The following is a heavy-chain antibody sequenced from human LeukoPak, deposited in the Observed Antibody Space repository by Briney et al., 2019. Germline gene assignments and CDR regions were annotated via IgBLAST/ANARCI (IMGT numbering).Heavy chain of an antibody. J-gene: IGHJ4*02. V-gene: IGHV3-23*01. CDR3: ARQIAVAGKAGFDY. Sequence: GGSLRLSCAASGFIFSSYAMSWVRQAPGKGLEWVSGIIDTGRTTYYADSVKGRFTISRDNSKNTLYLQMNSLRAEDTAVYYCARQIAVAGKAGFDYWGQGTLVTVSS. CDR1: GFIFSSYA. CDR2: IIDTGRTT. D-gene: IGHD6-19*01.